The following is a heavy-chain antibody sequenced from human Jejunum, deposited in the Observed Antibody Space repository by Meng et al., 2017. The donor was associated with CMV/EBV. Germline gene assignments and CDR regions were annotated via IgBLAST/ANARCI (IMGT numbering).Heavy chain of an antibody. D-gene: IGHD3/OR15-3a*01. CDR2: IDGGGTDT. V-gene: IGHV3-23*01. CDR1: EFTFSNYA. J-gene: IGHJ4*02. CDR3: AKYSYDLGTYSLDK. Sequence: ASEFTFSNYAMTWVRQIAGTGLEWVAAIDGGGTDTYYADSVKGRFTISRDNSKDTVYLEMNSLRTDDTALYYCAKYSYDLGTYSLDKWGQGALVTVSS.